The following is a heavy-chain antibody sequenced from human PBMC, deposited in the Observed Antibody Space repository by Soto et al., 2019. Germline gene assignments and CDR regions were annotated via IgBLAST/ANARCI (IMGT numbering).Heavy chain of an antibody. CDR3: ARDRPSRYYGSGSYLYAFDI. Sequence: ASVKVSCKASGYTFTNYAMHWVRQAPGQRLEWMGWINAGNGNTKYSQKFQGRVTITRDTSASTAYMELSSLRSEDTAVYYCARDRPSRYYGSGSYLYAFDIWGQGTMVTVSS. CDR1: GYTFTNYA. D-gene: IGHD3-10*01. J-gene: IGHJ3*02. V-gene: IGHV1-3*01. CDR2: INAGNGNT.